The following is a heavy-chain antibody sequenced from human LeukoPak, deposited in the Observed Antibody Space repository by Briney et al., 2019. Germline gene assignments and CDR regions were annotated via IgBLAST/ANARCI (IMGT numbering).Heavy chain of an antibody. CDR1: GYTFTSYD. J-gene: IGHJ4*02. V-gene: IGHV1-8*01. D-gene: IGHD6-13*01. Sequence: ASVKVSCKASGYTFTSYDFNWVRQATGQRPEWMGWMSPNSGDTGYAQKFRDRVTMTRNTSISTAYMELSSLRSEDTAVYYCARGVWSSSYFDYWGQGTLVTVSS. CDR2: MSPNSGDT. CDR3: ARGVWSSSYFDY.